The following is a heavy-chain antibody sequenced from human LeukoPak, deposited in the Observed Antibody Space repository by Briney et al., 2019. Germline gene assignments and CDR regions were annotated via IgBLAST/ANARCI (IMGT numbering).Heavy chain of an antibody. J-gene: IGHJ4*02. Sequence: PSETLSLTCTVSGGSISSGGYYWSWIRQPPGKGLEWIGYIYHSGSTYYNPSLKSRVTISVDRSKNQFSLKLSSVTAADTAVYYCARQAGLYYFDYWGQGTLVTVSS. CDR2: IYHSGST. CDR1: GGSISSGGYY. V-gene: IGHV4-30-2*01. CDR3: ARQAGLYYFDY. D-gene: IGHD6-13*01.